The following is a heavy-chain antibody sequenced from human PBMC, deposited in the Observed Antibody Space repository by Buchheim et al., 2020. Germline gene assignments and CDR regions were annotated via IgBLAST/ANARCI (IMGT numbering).Heavy chain of an antibody. CDR2: IYYRVST. J-gene: IGHJ6*02. V-gene: IGHV4-31*03. D-gene: IGHD6-13*01. Sequence: QVQLQESGSGLVKPSQTLSLTCIVSGGSISSGGSYWSWIRQHPGKGLEWIGYIYYRVSTYSNPSLKSRVTISLETSTNQLSLKLSSVTAADTAVYYCARDYLQQQDYGMDVWGQGTT. CDR1: GGSISSGGSY. CDR3: ARDYLQQQDYGMDV.